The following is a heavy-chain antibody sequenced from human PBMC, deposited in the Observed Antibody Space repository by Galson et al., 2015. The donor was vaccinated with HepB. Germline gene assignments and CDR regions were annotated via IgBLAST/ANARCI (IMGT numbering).Heavy chain of an antibody. CDR3: AREDGITNIDY. Sequence: SVKVSCKASGYTFTSYAIHWVRQAPGQRLEWMGWINAGNGNTKYSQNFQDRLTITRDTSANTAYTELSSLRSEDTAVFYCAREDGITNIDYWGQGTLVTVSS. J-gene: IGHJ4*02. CDR2: INAGNGNT. CDR1: GYTFTSYA. D-gene: IGHD1-20*01. V-gene: IGHV1-3*01.